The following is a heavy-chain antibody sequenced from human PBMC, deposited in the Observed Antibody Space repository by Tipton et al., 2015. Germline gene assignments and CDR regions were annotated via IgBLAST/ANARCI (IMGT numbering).Heavy chain of an antibody. CDR1: GGSIRSSSYY. Sequence: LSLTCTVSGGSIRSSSYYWGWIRQPPGKGLEWISYIRPDETTMFYADSVEGRFTISRDNAENSLYLQMNSLRVEDTAVYYCARDVPKTGDNDSGIDCWGQGTLVTVSS. CDR2: IRPDETTM. J-gene: IGHJ4*02. D-gene: IGHD1-14*01. CDR3: ARDVPKTGDNDSGIDC. V-gene: IGHV3-11*01.